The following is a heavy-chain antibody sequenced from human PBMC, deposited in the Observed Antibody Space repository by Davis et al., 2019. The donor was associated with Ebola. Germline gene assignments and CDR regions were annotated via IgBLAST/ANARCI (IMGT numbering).Heavy chain of an antibody. V-gene: IGHV4-59*01. CDR3: ARGSNSIQLNYFDH. J-gene: IGHJ4*02. CDR1: GGSISSYY. Sequence: SETLSLTCTVSGGSISSYYWTWIRQPPGNGLKWIGYIYYSGSTNYNPSLKSRVTISVDTSKNQFSLKLSSVTAADTAVYYCARGSNSIQLNYFDHWGQGTLVTVSA. D-gene: IGHD3-3*02. CDR2: IYYSGST.